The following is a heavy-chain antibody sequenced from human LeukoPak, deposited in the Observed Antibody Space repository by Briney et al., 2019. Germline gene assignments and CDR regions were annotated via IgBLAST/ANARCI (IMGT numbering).Heavy chain of an antibody. CDR2: IYYSGST. CDR3: ARDQMVRGRGWYFDL. CDR1: GGSISSSSYY. D-gene: IGHD3-10*01. V-gene: IGHV4-30-4*08. Sequence: SETLSLTCTVSGGSISSSSYYWGWIRQPPGKGLEWIGYIYYSGSTYYNPSLKSRVTISVDTSKNQFSLKLSSVTAADTAVYYCARDQMVRGRGWYFDLWGRGTLVTVSS. J-gene: IGHJ2*01.